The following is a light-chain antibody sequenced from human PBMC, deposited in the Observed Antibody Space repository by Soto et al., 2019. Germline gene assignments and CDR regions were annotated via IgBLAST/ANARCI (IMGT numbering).Light chain of an antibody. CDR1: SSNIGINS. J-gene: IGLJ3*02. CDR3: GTWDDSLSPVVV. CDR2: END. Sequence: QSVLTQPPSVSAAPGQTVTISCSGSSSNIGINSVSWYQQLPGTAPKLLIYENDMRPSGIPDRFSGSKSGTSATLGITGLQTGDEADYYCGTWDDSLSPVVVFGGGTKLTVL. V-gene: IGLV1-51*02.